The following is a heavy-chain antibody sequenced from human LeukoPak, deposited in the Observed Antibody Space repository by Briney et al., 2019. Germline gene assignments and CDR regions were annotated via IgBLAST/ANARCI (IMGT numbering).Heavy chain of an antibody. J-gene: IGHJ4*02. V-gene: IGHV1-18*01. CDR3: ARDKDELLWFGELPQYFDY. CDR1: GYTFTSYG. CDR2: ISAYNGNT. Sequence: ASVKVSCKASGYTFTSYGISWVRQAPGQGLERMGWISAYNGNTNYAQKLQGRVTMTTDTSTSTAYMELRSLRSDDTAVYYCARDKDELLWFGELPQYFDYWGQGTLVTVSS. D-gene: IGHD3-10*01.